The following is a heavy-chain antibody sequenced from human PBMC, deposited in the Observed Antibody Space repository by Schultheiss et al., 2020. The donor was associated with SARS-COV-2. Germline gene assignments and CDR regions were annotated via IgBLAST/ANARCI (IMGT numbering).Heavy chain of an antibody. D-gene: IGHD3-10*02. CDR1: GGSISSSSYY. CDR2: IYYSGST. J-gene: IGHJ2*01. V-gene: IGHV4-39*07. Sequence: SETLSLTCTVSGGSISSSSYYWGWIRQPPGKGLEWIGSIYYSGSTYYNPSLKSRITISVDTSKNQFSLKLSSVTAADTAVYYCARGVITMSHWYFDLWGRGTLVTVSS. CDR3: ARGVITMSHWYFDL.